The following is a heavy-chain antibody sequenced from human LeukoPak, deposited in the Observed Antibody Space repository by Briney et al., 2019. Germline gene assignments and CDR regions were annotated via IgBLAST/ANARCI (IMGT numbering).Heavy chain of an antibody. CDR1: GFTFDDYG. J-gene: IGHJ6*03. Sequence: RSGGSLRLSCAASGFTFDDYGMSWVRQAPGKGLEWVSGINWNGGSTGYADSVKGRFTISRDNAKNSLYLQMNSLRAEDTALYYCARAAGRTTSYYYMDVWGKGTTVTVSS. D-gene: IGHD1-14*01. V-gene: IGHV3-20*04. CDR3: ARAAGRTTSYYYMDV. CDR2: INWNGGST.